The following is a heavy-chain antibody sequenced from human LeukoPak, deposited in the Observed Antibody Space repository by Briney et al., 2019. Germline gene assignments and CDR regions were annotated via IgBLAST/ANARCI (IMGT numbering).Heavy chain of an antibody. CDR3: ARKTGDLYYFDY. V-gene: IGHV4-59*01. J-gene: IGHJ4*02. CDR2: ISYSGRT. D-gene: IGHD7-27*01. CDR1: GGSISSYH. Sequence: SETLSLTCTVSGGSISSYHWSWIRQPPGKGLEWIGYISYSGRTNYNPSLKSRVTISVDTSKNQFSLRLSSVTAADTAVYYCARKTGDLYYFDYWGQGTLVTVSS.